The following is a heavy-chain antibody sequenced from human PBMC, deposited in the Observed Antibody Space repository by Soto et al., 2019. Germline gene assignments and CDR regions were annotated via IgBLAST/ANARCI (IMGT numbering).Heavy chain of an antibody. CDR1: GVSVTSGGHS. V-gene: IGHV4-30-2*01. Sequence: PAETLSLTCVVSGVSVTSGGHSWSWIRQAPGKGLEWVGSIYDSKSAYYNPSLRSRVAISVDRSNNQVPLRMTSVTAADTAIYYCARGDTRLGELSHDYWGQGTLVTVSS. D-gene: IGHD3-16*02. J-gene: IGHJ4*02. CDR2: IYDSKSA. CDR3: ARGDTRLGELSHDY.